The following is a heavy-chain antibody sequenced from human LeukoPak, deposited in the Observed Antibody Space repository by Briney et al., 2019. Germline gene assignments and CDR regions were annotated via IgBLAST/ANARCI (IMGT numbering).Heavy chain of an antibody. CDR2: IDPNTGDA. J-gene: IGHJ4*02. CDR3: ARVVGQGTAMPSRDYFDY. V-gene: IGHV1-2*02. D-gene: IGHD5-18*01. CDR1: GYTFTRYC. Sequence: ASVKVSCKTSGYTFTRYCIHWVRQAPGQGLEWMGWIDPNTGDANSAQRFQGRVTLTRDTSVSTAYMEVSRLRSDDTAVYWCARVVGQGTAMPSRDYFDYWGQGTLVTVSS.